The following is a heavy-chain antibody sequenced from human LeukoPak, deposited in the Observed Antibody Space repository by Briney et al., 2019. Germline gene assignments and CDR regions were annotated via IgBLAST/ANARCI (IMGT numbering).Heavy chain of an antibody. CDR3: TPPKLGPYYYSGMDV. J-gene: IGHJ6*02. D-gene: IGHD2-21*01. CDR2: IKSKTDGGTT. Sequence: GGSLRLSCTASRSTFSNAWMSWVRQAPGKGLEWVGRIKSKTDGGTTDYAAPVKGRFTISRDDSKNTLYLQMNSLKTEDTAVYHGTPPKLGPYYYSGMDVWGQGPRSPPP. V-gene: IGHV3-15*01. CDR1: RSTFSNAW.